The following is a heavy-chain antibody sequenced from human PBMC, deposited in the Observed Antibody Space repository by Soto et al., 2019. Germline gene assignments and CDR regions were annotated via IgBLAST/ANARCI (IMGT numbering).Heavy chain of an antibody. V-gene: IGHV4-61*01. J-gene: IGHJ4*02. CDR3: GRSTAVHNDLRVRFLCEY. CDR2: VYYSGTI. D-gene: IGHD2-2*01. CDR1: AGSVRNKTYY. Sequence: NPSEALSLPCSVSAGSVRNKTYYWSRIRQPPGKRLEWIGYVYYSGTINYHPSLKSRVTISVDLSKNQFSLRLSTATTEDTALYYRGRSTAVHNDLRVRFLCEYWGQGTLVT.